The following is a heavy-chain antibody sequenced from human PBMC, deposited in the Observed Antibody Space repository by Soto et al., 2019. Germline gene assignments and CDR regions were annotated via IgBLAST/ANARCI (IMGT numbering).Heavy chain of an antibody. V-gene: IGHV1-2*04. CDR2: INPNGGVT. D-gene: IGHD4-17*01. CDR3: ARERGGATVPLVYYYFYMAV. CDR1: GDSFNDYY. Sequence: QVQLVQSGAEVRKPGASVTVSCRSSGDSFNDYYIHWVRQAPGQGFEWMGWINPNGGVTKYAQKVQGWVSMTRDTSIRTVYMQLSRLRSDDTAVYYCARERGGATVPLVYYYFYMAVWGTGTTVTVSS. J-gene: IGHJ6*03.